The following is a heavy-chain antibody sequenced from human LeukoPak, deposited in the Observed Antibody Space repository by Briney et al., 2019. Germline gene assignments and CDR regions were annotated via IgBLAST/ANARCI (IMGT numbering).Heavy chain of an antibody. CDR2: IQNDASTE. J-gene: IGHJ4*02. CDR1: GFIFSHYG. V-gene: IGHV3-33*05. D-gene: IGHD3-22*01. Sequence: GGSLRLSCAASGFIFSHYGMHWVRQAPGKGLEWVAVIQNDASTENFADSVKGRFTISRDNAKNSLYLQMNSLRVDDTAVYYCARSRSVVLITPLGYWGQGTLVTVSS. CDR3: ARSRSVVLITPLGY.